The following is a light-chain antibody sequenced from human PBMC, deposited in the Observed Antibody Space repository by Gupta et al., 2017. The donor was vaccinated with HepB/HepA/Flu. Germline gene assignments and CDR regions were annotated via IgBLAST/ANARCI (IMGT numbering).Light chain of an antibody. V-gene: IGKV1-27*01. CDR1: QDIRNY. CDR3: QYYDRAPRN. CDR2: PAS. Sequence: DIQMTQSPSSLSASVGDRVTITCRASQDIRNYLVWYQQKPGRVPKVLIYPASTWRTGVPSRFSGSGSGTDFTLTISSLQPEDVATYYCQYYDRAPRNFGQGTKLEIK. J-gene: IGKJ2*01.